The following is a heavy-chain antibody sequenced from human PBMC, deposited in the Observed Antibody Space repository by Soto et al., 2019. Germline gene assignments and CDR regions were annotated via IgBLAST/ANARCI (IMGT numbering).Heavy chain of an antibody. D-gene: IGHD6-19*01. J-gene: IGHJ4*02. Sequence: QVQLQESGPGLVKPSETLSLTCTVSGGSVSSGSYYWSLIRQPPGKGLEWIGYIYYSGSTNYNPSFKSRVNIAVDTSKHQFSLKLNSVTAADTAVYYCASYSSGWYDVSYWGQGTLVTVSS. V-gene: IGHV4-61*01. CDR3: ASYSSGWYDVSY. CDR2: IYYSGST. CDR1: GGSVSSGSYY.